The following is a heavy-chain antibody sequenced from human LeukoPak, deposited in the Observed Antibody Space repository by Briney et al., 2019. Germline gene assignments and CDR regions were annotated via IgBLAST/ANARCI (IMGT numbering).Heavy chain of an antibody. CDR2: IYYSEST. Sequence: PSETLSLTCTVSGGSISSYYWSWIRQPPGKGLEWIGYIYYSESTNYNPSLKSRVTISVDPSKNQFSLKLSSVTAADTAVYYCARESPYSYGSYYYYGMDVWGQGTTVTVSS. D-gene: IGHD5-18*01. V-gene: IGHV4-59*01. J-gene: IGHJ6*02. CDR3: ARESPYSYGSYYYYGMDV. CDR1: GGSISSYY.